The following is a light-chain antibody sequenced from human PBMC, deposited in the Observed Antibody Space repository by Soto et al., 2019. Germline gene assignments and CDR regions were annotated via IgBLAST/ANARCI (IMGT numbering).Light chain of an antibody. CDR1: QSVGSK. Sequence: EKVMTQSPFTLSVSPGERVTLSCRASQSVGSKLAWYQQKPGQAPRLLIYGASNRATGTPVRFSGSGSGTEFTLTISSLQSEDSGVYYCQQYDVWPALTFGGGTKVEIK. J-gene: IGKJ4*01. CDR2: GAS. CDR3: QQYDVWPALT. V-gene: IGKV3-15*01.